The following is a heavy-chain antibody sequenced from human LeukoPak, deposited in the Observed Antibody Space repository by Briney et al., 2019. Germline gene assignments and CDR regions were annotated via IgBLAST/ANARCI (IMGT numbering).Heavy chain of an antibody. CDR3: ARAGYGDPHFDF. CDR2: IWYDGSNK. V-gene: IGHV3-33*01. Sequence: GGSLRLSRAACVFTFSNHCMHLVRQAPGKGREGVAAIWYDGSNKDYVDSVKGRFTISRDNSKNTLYLQMNSLRAEDTAAYYCARAGYGDPHFDFWGQGTLVTVSS. J-gene: IGHJ4*02. D-gene: IGHD4-17*01. CDR1: VFTFSNHC.